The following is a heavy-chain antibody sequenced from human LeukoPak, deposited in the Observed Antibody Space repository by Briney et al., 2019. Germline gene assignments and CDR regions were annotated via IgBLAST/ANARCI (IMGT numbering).Heavy chain of an antibody. Sequence: PAGSLRLSSAASGVLVITSYMTWVRQAPGKGLERGSIIYSGSSTSHADSVKGRFSISRDSSKNTLYLQMNNLRAEDTAFSYCARSPMFRGVIRLTHAFDVWGQGTMVTVSS. D-gene: IGHD3-10*01. CDR1: GVLVITSY. J-gene: IGHJ3*01. CDR2: IYSGSST. CDR3: ARSPMFRGVIRLTHAFDV. V-gene: IGHV3-53*01.